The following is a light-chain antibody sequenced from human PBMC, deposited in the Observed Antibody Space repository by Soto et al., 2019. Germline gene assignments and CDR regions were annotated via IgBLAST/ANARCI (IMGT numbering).Light chain of an antibody. CDR1: QGISSW. V-gene: IGKV1-12*01. CDR2: AAS. Sequence: DIHMTQSPSSVSASVGYRFTITCRASQGISSWLNWYQQKPGKVPKLLIYAASSLQSGVPSRFRGSGSGTDFTLTISSLQPEDFATYYCQQANRFPITFGQGTRLEIK. J-gene: IGKJ5*01. CDR3: QQANRFPIT.